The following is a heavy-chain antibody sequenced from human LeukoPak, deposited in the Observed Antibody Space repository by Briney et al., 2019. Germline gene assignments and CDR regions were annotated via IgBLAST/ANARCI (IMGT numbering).Heavy chain of an antibody. Sequence: AGGSLRLSCAASGSTFSSHWMHWVRQAPGKGLVWVSRISSDGTNTNYADSVKGRFTISRDNAKNTLYLQMNSLRVEDTAVYYCTRGPPDGSGNYYPGDFWGQGTLVTVSS. J-gene: IGHJ4*02. CDR2: ISSDGTNT. CDR1: GSTFSSHW. V-gene: IGHV3-74*01. CDR3: TRGPPDGSGNYYPGDF. D-gene: IGHD3-10*01.